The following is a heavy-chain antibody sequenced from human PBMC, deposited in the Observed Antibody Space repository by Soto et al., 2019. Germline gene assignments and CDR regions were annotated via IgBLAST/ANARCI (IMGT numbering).Heavy chain of an antibody. J-gene: IGHJ3*02. CDR3: AKASPSGGGNAFDI. D-gene: IGHD6-19*01. V-gene: IGHV3-9*01. CDR1: GFTFDDYA. Sequence: EVQLVESGGGLVQPGRSLRLSCAASGFTFDDYAMHWVRQAPGKGLEWVSGISWNSGSIGYADSVKGRFTISRDNAKNSLYLQMNSLRAEDTALYYCAKASPSGGGNAFDIWGQGTMVTVSS. CDR2: ISWNSGSI.